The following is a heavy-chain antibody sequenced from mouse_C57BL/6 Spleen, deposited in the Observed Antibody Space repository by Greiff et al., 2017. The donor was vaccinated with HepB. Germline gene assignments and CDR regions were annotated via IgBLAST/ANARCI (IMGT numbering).Heavy chain of an antibody. D-gene: IGHD2-4*01. CDR3: ARWIYYDYGYWYFDV. CDR2: IYPGDGDT. CDR1: GYAFSSSW. V-gene: IGHV1-82*01. J-gene: IGHJ1*03. Sequence: VQLQQSGPELVKPGASVKISCKASGYAFSSSWMNWVKQRPGKGLEWIGRIYPGDGDTNYNGKFKGKATLTADKSSSTAYMQLSSLTSEDSAVYFCARWIYYDYGYWYFDVWGTGTTVTVSS.